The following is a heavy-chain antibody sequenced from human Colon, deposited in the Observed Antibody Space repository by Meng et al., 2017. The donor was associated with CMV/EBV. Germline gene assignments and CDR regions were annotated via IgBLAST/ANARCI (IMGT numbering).Heavy chain of an antibody. CDR1: GFTFSGSA. J-gene: IGHJ4*02. Sequence: GGSLRLSCAVSGFTFSGSAVHWVRQASGKGLEWVGRIRSKANNYATAYAESVTGRFTVSGDESKNTAYLQMNSLETEDTAVYYCTRFLDIGDLRGLDVWGQGALVTVSS. CDR3: TRFLDIGDLRGLDV. CDR2: IRSKANNYAT. V-gene: IGHV3-73*01. D-gene: IGHD3/OR15-3a*01.